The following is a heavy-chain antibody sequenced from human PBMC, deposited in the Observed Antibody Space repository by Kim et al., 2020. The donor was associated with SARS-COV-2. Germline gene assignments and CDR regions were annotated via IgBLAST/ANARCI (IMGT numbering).Heavy chain of an antibody. D-gene: IGHD3-10*01. V-gene: IGHV4-39*01. CDR1: GGSISSSTYY. Sequence: SETLSLTCSVSGGSISSSTYYWGWIRQPPEKGLEWIGSIYYSGSTYYNPSLKSRVTISVDTSKNQFSLKLSSVTAADTAVYYCASQRRYGEYYMDVWGKGTTVTVSS. J-gene: IGHJ6*03. CDR2: IYYSGST. CDR3: ASQRRYGEYYMDV.